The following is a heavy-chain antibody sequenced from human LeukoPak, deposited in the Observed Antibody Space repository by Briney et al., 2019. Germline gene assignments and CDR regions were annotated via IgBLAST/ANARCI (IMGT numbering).Heavy chain of an antibody. J-gene: IGHJ6*03. V-gene: IGHV4-34*01. D-gene: IGHD3-9*01. CDR2: INHSGST. CDR3: ARGPEGVTGYVSYYYYMDV. CDR1: GGSFSGYY. Sequence: PSETLSLTCAVYGGSFSGYYWSWIRQPPGKGLEWIGEINHSGSTNYNPSLKSRVTISVDTSKNQFSLKLSSVTAADTAVYYCARGPEGVTGYVSYYYYMDVWGKGTTVTVSS.